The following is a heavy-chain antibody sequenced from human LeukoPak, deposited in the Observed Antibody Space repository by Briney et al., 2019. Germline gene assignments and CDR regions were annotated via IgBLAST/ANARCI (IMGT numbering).Heavy chain of an antibody. Sequence: ASVKVSCKASGYTFSNYGISWVRQAPGQGLEWMGWISAYNGNTVYAQKVQGRVTMTTDTSTSTGYMELRSLRSGDTAVYYCARGRDGYNPTADYWGQGTLVTVSS. D-gene: IGHD5-24*01. CDR3: ARGRDGYNPTADY. J-gene: IGHJ4*02. CDR2: ISAYNGNT. V-gene: IGHV1-18*01. CDR1: GYTFSNYG.